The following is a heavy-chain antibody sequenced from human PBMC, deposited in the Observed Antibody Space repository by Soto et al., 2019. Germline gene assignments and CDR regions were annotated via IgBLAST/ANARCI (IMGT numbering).Heavy chain of an antibody. V-gene: IGHV3-33*01. D-gene: IGHD2-2*02. CDR1: GFTFSSYG. CDR2: IWYDGSNK. CDR3: EREAGCSSTSCYIGY. J-gene: IGHJ4*02. Sequence: GGSLRLSCAASGFTFSSYGMHWVRQAPGKGPEWVAVIWYDGSNKYYADSVKGRFTISRDNSKNTLYLQMNSLRAEDTAVYYCEREAGCSSTSCYIGYWGQGTLVTVYS.